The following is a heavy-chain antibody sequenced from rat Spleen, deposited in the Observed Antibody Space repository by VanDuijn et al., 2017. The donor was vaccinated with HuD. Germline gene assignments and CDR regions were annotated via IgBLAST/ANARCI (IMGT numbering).Heavy chain of an antibody. Sequence: VQLVESGGGLVQPKESLKISCAASGLMFSNVAMYWVRQAPGKGLEWVSLIRTKPNNYATYYAESVKGRFTISRDDSKSMVHLQMDNLKTEDTAMYYCTASGGYNYDWFAYWGQGTLVTVSS. CDR2: IRTKPNNYAT. CDR1: GLMFSNVA. V-gene: IGHV10-5*01. CDR3: TASGGYNYDWFAY. J-gene: IGHJ3*01. D-gene: IGHD1-4*01.